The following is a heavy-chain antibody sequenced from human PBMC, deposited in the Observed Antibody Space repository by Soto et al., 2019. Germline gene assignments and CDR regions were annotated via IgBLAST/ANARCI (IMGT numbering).Heavy chain of an antibody. D-gene: IGHD5-18*01. CDR3: ARAKRQPYLFTAMVNGAFDI. J-gene: IGHJ3*02. Sequence: SLSLTCAVCGACISSGVYSWSWIRQPPGKGLEWIGYIYHSGSTYYNPSLKSRVTISVDRSKNQFSLKLSSVTAADTAVYYCARAKRQPYLFTAMVNGAFDICGQRTMVTVSS. CDR2: IYHSGST. CDR1: GACISSGVYS. V-gene: IGHV4-30-2*01.